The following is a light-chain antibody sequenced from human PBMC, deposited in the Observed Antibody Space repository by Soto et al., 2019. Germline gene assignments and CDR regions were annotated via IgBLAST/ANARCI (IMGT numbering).Light chain of an antibody. Sequence: EIVLTQSPGTLSLSPGERATLSCRASQSVYNSYLAWYQQKPGQAPRLLINGASNSATGIPDRFSGSGSGTDFTLTISRLEPEDFAVYYCQQYGSPPHSFGQGTKLEIK. CDR2: GAS. CDR3: QQYGSPPHS. J-gene: IGKJ2*01. V-gene: IGKV3-20*01. CDR1: QSVYNSY.